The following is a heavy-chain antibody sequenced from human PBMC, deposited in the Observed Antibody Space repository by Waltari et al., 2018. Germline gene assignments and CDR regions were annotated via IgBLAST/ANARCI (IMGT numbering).Heavy chain of an antibody. V-gene: IGHV4-4*02. Sequence: QVHLEESGPGLVKPSGTLSLTCGVSGDSISNSNWWSWVRQPPGKGLEWIGEIHQSGNSNYNPSLESRVTMSVDKSKNQCSLKLTSATASDTAVYYWARSAVAVAGFFHYGLDVWGQGNTVTVSS. CDR2: IHQSGNS. J-gene: IGHJ6*02. D-gene: IGHD6-19*01. CDR3: ARSAVAVAGFFHYGLDV. CDR1: GDSISNSNW.